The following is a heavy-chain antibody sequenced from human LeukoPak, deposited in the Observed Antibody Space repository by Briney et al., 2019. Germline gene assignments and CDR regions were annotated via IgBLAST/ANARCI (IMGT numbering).Heavy chain of an antibody. J-gene: IGHJ6*03. CDR3: AKDLGSGPYYYYMDV. CDR2: ISWNSGSI. V-gene: IGHV3-9*01. Sequence: GGSLRLSCAASGFTFDDYAMHWVRQAPGKGLEWVSGISWNSGSIGYADSVKGRFTISRDNAKNSLYLQMNSLRAEDTALYYCAKDLGSGPYYYYMDVWGKGTTVTISS. CDR1: GFTFDDYA. D-gene: IGHD6-19*01.